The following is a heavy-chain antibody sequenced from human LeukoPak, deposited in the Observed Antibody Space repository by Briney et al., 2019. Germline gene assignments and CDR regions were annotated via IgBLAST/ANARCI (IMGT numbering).Heavy chain of an antibody. D-gene: IGHD3-16*02. CDR1: GYTFTSYG. CDR3: ASDYVWGSYRYKARRDVIAFDI. J-gene: IGHJ3*02. CDR2: ISAYNGNT. Sequence: ASVKVSCKASGYTFTSYGISWARQAPGQGLEWMGWISAYNGNTNYAQKLQGRVTMTTDTSTSTAYMELRSLRSDDTAVYYCASDYVWGSYRYKARRDVIAFDIWGQGTMVTVSS. V-gene: IGHV1-18*01.